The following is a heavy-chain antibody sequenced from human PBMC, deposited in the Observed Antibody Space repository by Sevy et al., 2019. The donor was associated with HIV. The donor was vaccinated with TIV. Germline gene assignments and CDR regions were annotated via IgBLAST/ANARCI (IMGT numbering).Heavy chain of an antibody. D-gene: IGHD6-19*01. V-gene: IGHV1-24*01. Sequence: ASVKVSCKVSGYTLTELSMHWVRQAPGKGLEWMGGFDPEDGETIYAQKFQGRVTMTEDTSTDTAYMELSSLRSADTAVYYCATANRSGWYWYPFNDYWGQGTLVTVSS. CDR1: GYTLTELS. CDR3: ATANRSGWYWYPFNDY. J-gene: IGHJ4*02. CDR2: FDPEDGET.